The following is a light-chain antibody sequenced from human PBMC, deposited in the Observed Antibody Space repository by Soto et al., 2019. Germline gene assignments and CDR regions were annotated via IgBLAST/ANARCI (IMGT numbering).Light chain of an antibody. V-gene: IGLV2-14*02. CDR3: SSYTSSSTVV. CDR2: EDR. CDR1: SSDVGNYNF. J-gene: IGLJ3*02. Sequence: QSALTQPASVSGSRGQSITISCTGTSSDVGNYNFVSWYQQHPGKAPKVMIYEDRKRPSGVSNRFSGSKSGNTASLTISGLQAEDEADYYCSSYTSSSTVVFGGGTKLTVL.